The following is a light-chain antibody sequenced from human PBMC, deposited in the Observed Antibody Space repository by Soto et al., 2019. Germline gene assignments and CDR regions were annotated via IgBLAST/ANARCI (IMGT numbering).Light chain of an antibody. CDR3: LLSYSGARGV. Sequence: QAVVTQEPSLTVSPGGTVTLTCGSSTGAVTSGHYPYWFRQKPGQAPRTLIFDTNNKHSWTPARFSGSLLGGKAALTLSGAQPEDEAEYYCLLSYSGARGVFGGGTKLTVL. CDR2: DTN. J-gene: IGLJ2*01. CDR1: TGAVTSGHY. V-gene: IGLV7-46*01.